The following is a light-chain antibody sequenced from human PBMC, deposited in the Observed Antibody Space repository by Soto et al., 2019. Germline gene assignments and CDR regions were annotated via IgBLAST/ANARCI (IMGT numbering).Light chain of an antibody. J-gene: IGKJ5*01. CDR2: AAS. V-gene: IGKV1-39*01. CDR1: QSISSY. CDR3: QQSYSTPPT. Sequence: EIQMTQSPFSLSASLGDRVTITCRASQSISSYLNWYQQKPGKAPKPLIYAASSLQSGVPSRFSGSGSGTDFTLTISSLQPEDFATYYCQQSYSTPPTFGQGTRLEIK.